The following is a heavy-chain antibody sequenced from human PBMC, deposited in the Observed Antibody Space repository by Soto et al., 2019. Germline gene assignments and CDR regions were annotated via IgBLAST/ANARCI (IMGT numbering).Heavy chain of an antibody. CDR2: MNPNSGNT. J-gene: IGHJ6*02. V-gene: IGHV1-8*01. D-gene: IGHD3-22*01. Sequence: SWTPSCSTLTISDCSWLLQSPRQGLEWMGWMNPNSGNTGYAQKFQGRVTMTRNTSISTAYMELSSLRSEDTAVYYCARVHYYDSSTGGMEVWGQG. CDR1: CSTLTISD. CDR3: ARVHYYDSSTGGMEV.